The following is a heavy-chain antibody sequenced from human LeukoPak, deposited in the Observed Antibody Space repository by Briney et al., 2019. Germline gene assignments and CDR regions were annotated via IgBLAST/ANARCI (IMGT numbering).Heavy chain of an antibody. D-gene: IGHD4-17*01. CDR3: ARDRLTDLHYGDYHNNPADAFDI. CDR2: IYYSGST. Sequence: PSQTLSLTCTVSGGSISSGCYYWSWIRQHPGKGLEWIGYIYYSGSTYYNPSLKSRVTISVDTSKNQFSLKLSSVTAADTAVYYCARDRLTDLHYGDYHNNPADAFDIWGQGTMVTVSS. V-gene: IGHV4-31*03. J-gene: IGHJ3*02. CDR1: GGSISSGCYY.